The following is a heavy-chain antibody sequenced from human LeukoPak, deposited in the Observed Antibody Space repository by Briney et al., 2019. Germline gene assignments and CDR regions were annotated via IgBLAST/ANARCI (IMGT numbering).Heavy chain of an antibody. Sequence: ASVKVSCKASGGTFSSYAISWVRQAPGQGLEWMGRIIPILGIANYAQKFQGRVTITADKSTSTAYMELSGLRSEDTAVYYCAREEYDYGDWMGYYFDYWGQGTLVTVSS. D-gene: IGHD4-17*01. CDR2: IIPILGIA. CDR3: AREEYDYGDWMGYYFDY. CDR1: GGTFSSYA. V-gene: IGHV1-69*04. J-gene: IGHJ4*02.